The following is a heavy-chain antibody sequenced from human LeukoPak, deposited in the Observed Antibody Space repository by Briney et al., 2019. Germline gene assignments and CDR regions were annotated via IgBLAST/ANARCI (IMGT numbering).Heavy chain of an antibody. D-gene: IGHD3-22*01. Sequence: PGGSLRLSCAASGFTFTSYSMNWVRQAPGKGLEWVSTISGGGGSTYYADSVKGRLTISRDNSKNTLYLQMDSLRAEDTAIYYCAKGSSGGRPYYFDYWGQGTLVTVSS. CDR3: AKGSSGGRPYYFDY. V-gene: IGHV3-23*01. J-gene: IGHJ4*02. CDR2: ISGGGGST. CDR1: GFTFTSYS.